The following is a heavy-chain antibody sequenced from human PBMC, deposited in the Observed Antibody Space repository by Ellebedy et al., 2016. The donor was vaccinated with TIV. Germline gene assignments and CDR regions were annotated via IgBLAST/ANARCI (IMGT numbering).Heavy chain of an antibody. CDR3: ARDRVVTRWDYYYGMDV. Sequence: ASVKVSCXASGGTFSSYAISWVRQAPGQGLEWMGIINPSGGSTSYAQKFQGRVTMTRDTSTSTVYMELSSLRSEDTAVYYCARDRVVTRWDYYYGMDVWGQGTTVTVSS. CDR1: GGTFSSYA. D-gene: IGHD4-23*01. J-gene: IGHJ6*02. V-gene: IGHV1-46*01. CDR2: INPSGGST.